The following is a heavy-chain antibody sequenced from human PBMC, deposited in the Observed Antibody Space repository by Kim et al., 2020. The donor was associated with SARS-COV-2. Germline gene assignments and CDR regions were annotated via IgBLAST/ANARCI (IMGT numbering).Heavy chain of an antibody. V-gene: IGHV6-1*01. Sequence: NDYAVSVKSRITINPDTSKNQFSLQLNSVTPEDTAVYYCARDGFLNWVDPWGQGTLVTVSS. CDR3: ARDGFLNWVDP. D-gene: IGHD2-2*03. J-gene: IGHJ5*02. CDR2: N.